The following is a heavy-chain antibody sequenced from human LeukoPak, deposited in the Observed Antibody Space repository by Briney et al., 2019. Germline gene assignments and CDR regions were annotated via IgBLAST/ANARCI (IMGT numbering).Heavy chain of an antibody. CDR3: ARGTGTTTYYYYYYGMDV. Sequence: SETLSLTCTVSGGSVSSGSYYWSWIRQPPGEGLEWIGYIYYSGSTNYNPSLKSRVTISVDTSKNQFSLKLSSVTAADTAVYYCARGTGTTTYYYYYYGMDVWGQGTTVTVSS. CDR2: IYYSGST. V-gene: IGHV4-61*01. D-gene: IGHD1-1*01. J-gene: IGHJ6*02. CDR1: GGSVSSGSYY.